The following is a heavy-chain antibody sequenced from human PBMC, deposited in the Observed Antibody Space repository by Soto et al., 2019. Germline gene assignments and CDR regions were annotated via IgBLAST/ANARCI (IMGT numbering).Heavy chain of an antibody. D-gene: IGHD2-21*02. J-gene: IGHJ4*02. CDR2: ISYDGSNK. V-gene: IGHV3-30*18. Sequence: QVQLVESGGGVVQPGRSLRLSCAASGFTFSSYGMHWVRQAPGKGLEWVAVISYDGSNKYYADSVKGRFTISRDNSKNTLYLQMNSLRADDTAVYYCAKALGIVVVTALTQVWGQGTLVTVSS. CDR1: GFTFSSYG. CDR3: AKALGIVVVTALTQV.